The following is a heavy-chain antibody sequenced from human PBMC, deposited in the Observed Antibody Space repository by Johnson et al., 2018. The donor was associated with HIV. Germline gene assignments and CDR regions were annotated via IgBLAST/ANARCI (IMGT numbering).Heavy chain of an antibody. Sequence: VQLVESGGGVVQPGTSLRLSCAASGFTFTSFAMHWVRQAPGKGLEWVAFISYDGSNKYYADSVKGRFTISRDNSENTLFLQMNSLRAEDTAGYYCVREIIAAADDIWGQGTMVTVSS. D-gene: IGHD6-13*01. CDR2: ISYDGSNK. V-gene: IGHV3-30-3*01. CDR3: VREIIAAADDI. CDR1: GFTFTSFA. J-gene: IGHJ3*02.